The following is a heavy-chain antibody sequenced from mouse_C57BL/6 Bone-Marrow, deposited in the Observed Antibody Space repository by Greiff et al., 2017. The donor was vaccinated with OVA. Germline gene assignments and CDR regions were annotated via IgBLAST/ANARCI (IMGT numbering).Heavy chain of an antibody. CDR2: IDPSDSYT. D-gene: IGHD2-1*01. CDR3: ARSGNYHWYFDV. V-gene: IGHV1-69*01. J-gene: IGHJ1*03. CDR1: GYTFTSYW. Sequence: QVHVKQPGAELVMPGASVKLSCKASGYTFTSYWMHWVKQRPGQGLEWIGEIDPSDSYTNYNQKFKGKSTLTVDKSSSTAYMQLSSLTSEDSAVYYCARSGNYHWYFDVWGTGTTVTVSS.